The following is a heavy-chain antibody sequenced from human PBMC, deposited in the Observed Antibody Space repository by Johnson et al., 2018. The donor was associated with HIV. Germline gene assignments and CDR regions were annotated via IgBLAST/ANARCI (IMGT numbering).Heavy chain of an antibody. Sequence: QVQLVESGGRVVQPGRSLRLSCAASGSTFSSYGMHWVRQAPGKGLEWVAVIWYEGRNKYYADSVTRRFTISSDNSKNTLYLQMNSLRAEDTAVYYCARDGAQQLARDAFDIWGQGTMVTVSS. V-gene: IGHV3-30*19. D-gene: IGHD6-13*01. CDR3: ARDGAQQLARDAFDI. CDR1: GSTFSSYG. CDR2: IWYEGRNK. J-gene: IGHJ3*02.